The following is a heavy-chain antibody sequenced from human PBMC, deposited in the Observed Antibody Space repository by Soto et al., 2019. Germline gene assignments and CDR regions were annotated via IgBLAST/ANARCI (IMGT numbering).Heavy chain of an antibody. D-gene: IGHD3-10*01. CDR1: GYSISSYYY. CDR3: ARERDNGYGSGLNFDY. Sequence: SETLSLTCAVSGYSISSYYYWGWIRQPPGKGLEWIGSIYHSGSTYYNPSLERRVTTSLDTSKNQVSLKLSSVTAADTAMYFCARERDNGYGSGLNFDYWVQGTLVTVSS. V-gene: IGHV4-38-2*02. CDR2: IYHSGST. J-gene: IGHJ4*02.